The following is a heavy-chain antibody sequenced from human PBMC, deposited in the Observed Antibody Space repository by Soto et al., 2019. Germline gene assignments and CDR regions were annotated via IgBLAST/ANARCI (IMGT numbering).Heavy chain of an antibody. CDR2: IYYSGST. CDR1: GGSISSGDYY. V-gene: IGHV4-30-4*01. CDR3: ARDHPHSYGVYYFDY. Sequence: PSETLSLTCTVSGGSISSGDYYWSWIRQPPGKGLEWIGYIYYSGSTYYNPSLQSRVTISIDTSKNQVSLKVNSVTAADTAVYYCARDHPHSYGVYYFDYWGQGTPVTVSS. J-gene: IGHJ4*02. D-gene: IGHD4-17*01.